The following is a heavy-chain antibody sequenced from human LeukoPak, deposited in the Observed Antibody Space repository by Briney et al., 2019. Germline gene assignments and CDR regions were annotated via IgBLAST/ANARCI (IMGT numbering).Heavy chain of an antibody. CDR2: IKTSGGNT. J-gene: IGHJ4*02. V-gene: IGHV1-46*01. CDR1: GYTFTGYY. CDR3: ARELEMAYHLDY. Sequence: GASVKVSCKASGYTFTGYYMHWVRQAPGQGLEWLGIIKTSGGNTVYAQRFQGRVTMTRDTSTSTVYMELSSLRSEDTAIYYCARELEMAYHLDYWGQGSLVTVSS. D-gene: IGHD2-8*01.